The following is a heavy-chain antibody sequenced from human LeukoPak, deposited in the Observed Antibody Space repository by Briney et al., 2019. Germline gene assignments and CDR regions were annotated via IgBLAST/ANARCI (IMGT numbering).Heavy chain of an antibody. V-gene: IGHV3-21*01. D-gene: IGHD6-13*01. Sequence: GGSLRPSCAASGFTFSSYSMNWVRQAPGKGLEWVSSISSSSSYIYYADSVKGRFTISRDNAKNSLHLQMNSLRAEDTAVYYCARDVPYSSSWSSYFDYWGQGTLVTVSS. CDR3: ARDVPYSSSWSSYFDY. CDR2: ISSSSSYI. CDR1: GFTFSSYS. J-gene: IGHJ4*02.